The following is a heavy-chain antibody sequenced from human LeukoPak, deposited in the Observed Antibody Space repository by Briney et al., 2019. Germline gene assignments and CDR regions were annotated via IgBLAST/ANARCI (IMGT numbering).Heavy chain of an antibody. CDR3: ARGVEYSSSNPYYFDY. D-gene: IGHD6-13*01. CDR2: INPNSGGT. V-gene: IGHV1-2*02. Sequence: ASVKVSCKASGYTFTGYYMHWVRHAPGQGLEWMGWINPNSGGTNYAQKFQGRVTMTRDTSISTAYMELSRLKSDDTAVYYCARGVEYSSSNPYYFDYWGRGTLVTVSS. CDR1: GYTFTGYY. J-gene: IGHJ4*02.